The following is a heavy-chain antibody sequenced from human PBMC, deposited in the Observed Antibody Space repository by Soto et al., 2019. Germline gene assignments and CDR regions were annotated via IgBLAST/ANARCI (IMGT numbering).Heavy chain of an antibody. CDR1: GVTLSNHW. V-gene: IGHV3-74*01. J-gene: IGHJ4*02. CDR3: TNVFDN. Sequence: EVQLVESGGGLVQPGGSLRLSCAASGVTLSNHWMHWVRQAPGKGLVWVSRIDAGSDTSYADSVKGRFTVSRDNAKNTLYLQMTSLRVEDTAVYYCTNVFDNWGQGILVTISS. CDR2: IDAGSDT.